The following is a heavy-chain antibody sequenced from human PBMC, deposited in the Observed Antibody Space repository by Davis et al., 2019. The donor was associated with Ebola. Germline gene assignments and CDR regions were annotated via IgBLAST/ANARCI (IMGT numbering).Heavy chain of an antibody. CDR1: GFTFGNYA. Sequence: GESLKISCEVSGFTFGNYAMSWVRQAPGKGLEWVSGISNNAQSIHDADSVKGRFTISRDNYKNTLYLQMNRVKLEDAAIYYCASQVATFSPFDYWGQGTLVTVSS. V-gene: IGHV3-23*01. CDR3: ASQVATFSPFDY. CDR2: ISNNAQSI. J-gene: IGHJ4*02.